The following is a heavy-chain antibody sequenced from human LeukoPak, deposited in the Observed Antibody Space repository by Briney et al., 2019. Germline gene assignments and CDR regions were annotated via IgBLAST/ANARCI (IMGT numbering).Heavy chain of an antibody. V-gene: IGHV3-7*01. CDR1: GFTFSSCG. CDR3: AREVTPYY. Sequence: GGSLRLSCAASGFTFSSCGMSWVRQPPGKGLEWVANIKQDGSEKYYVDSVKGRFTISRDNAKNSLFLQMNSLRAEDTAVYYCAREVTPYYWGQGTLVTVSS. CDR2: IKQDGSEK. J-gene: IGHJ4*02. D-gene: IGHD4-23*01.